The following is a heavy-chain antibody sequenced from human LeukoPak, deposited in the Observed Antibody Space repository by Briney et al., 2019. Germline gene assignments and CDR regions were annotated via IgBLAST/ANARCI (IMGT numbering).Heavy chain of an antibody. Sequence: PGGSLRLSCAASGFTFSNAWMSWVRQAPGKGLEWVGRIKSKTDGGTTDYAAPVKGRFTISRDDSKNTLYLQTNSLKTEDTAVYYCTTVAGIQLWLGPNYYMDVWGKGTTVTVSS. V-gene: IGHV3-15*01. J-gene: IGHJ6*03. CDR2: IKSKTDGGTT. CDR3: TTVAGIQLWLGPNYYMDV. CDR1: GFTFSNAW. D-gene: IGHD5-18*01.